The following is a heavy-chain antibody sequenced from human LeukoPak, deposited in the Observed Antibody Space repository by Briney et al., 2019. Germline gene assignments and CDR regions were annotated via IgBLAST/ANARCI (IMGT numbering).Heavy chain of an antibody. CDR1: GYTFTSYD. Sequence: GASVKVSCKASGYTFTSYDINWVRQATGQGLEWMGWMNPNSGNTGYAQKFQGRVTMTRNTSISTAYMELSSLRSEDTAVYYCARDRQRWAVVPPDAFDIWGQGTMVTVSS. J-gene: IGHJ3*02. CDR2: MNPNSGNT. V-gene: IGHV1-8*01. CDR3: ARDRQRWAVVPPDAFDI. D-gene: IGHD2-2*01.